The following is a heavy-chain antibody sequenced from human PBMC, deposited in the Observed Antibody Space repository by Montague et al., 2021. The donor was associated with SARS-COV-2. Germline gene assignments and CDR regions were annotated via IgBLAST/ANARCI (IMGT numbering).Heavy chain of an antibody. CDR3: EREYPPPLWFGELDYSGMDV. V-gene: IGHV6-1*01. D-gene: IGHD3-10*01. J-gene: IGHJ6*02. CDR2: TYYRSKWYN. Sequence: CAISGDSVSSNSAAWNGIRQSPSRGLEWLGRTYYRSKWYNDYAVSVKSRITINPDTSKNQFSLQLNSVTPEDTAVYYCEREYPPPLWFGELDYSGMDVWGPGTTVTVSS. CDR1: GDSVSSNSAA.